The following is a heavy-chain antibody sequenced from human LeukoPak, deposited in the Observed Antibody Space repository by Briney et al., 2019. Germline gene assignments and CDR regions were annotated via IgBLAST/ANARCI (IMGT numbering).Heavy chain of an antibody. Sequence: PSETLSLTCSVSGGSISGSTHYWGWIRQPPGKGLEWIGSIYHSGTTYYNPSLKSRVTISVDTFKNQFSLKLSSVTAADTAVYYCARMDITMVGTLANWFDPWGQGTLATVSS. V-gene: IGHV4-39*01. D-gene: IGHD3-10*01. CDR1: GGSISGSTHY. J-gene: IGHJ5*02. CDR3: ARMDITMVGTLANWFDP. CDR2: IYHSGTT.